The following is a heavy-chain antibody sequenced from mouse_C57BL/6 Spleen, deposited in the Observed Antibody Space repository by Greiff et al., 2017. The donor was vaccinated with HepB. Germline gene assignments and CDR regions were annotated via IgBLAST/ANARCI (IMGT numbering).Heavy chain of an antibody. CDR2: IDPETGGT. CDR3: TSIDYYGSSSFDY. D-gene: IGHD1-1*01. CDR1: GYTFTDYE. Sequence: QVQLQQSGAELVRPGASVTLSCKASGYTFTDYEMHWVKQTPGHGLEWIGAIDPETGGTAYNQKFKGKAILTADKSSSTAYMELRSLTSEDSAVYYCTSIDYYGSSSFDYWGQGTTLTVS. V-gene: IGHV1-15*01. J-gene: IGHJ2*01.